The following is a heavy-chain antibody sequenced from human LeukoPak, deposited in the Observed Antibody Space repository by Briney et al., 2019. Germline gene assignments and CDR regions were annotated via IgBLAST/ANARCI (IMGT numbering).Heavy chain of an antibody. D-gene: IGHD5-24*01. V-gene: IGHV1-24*01. Sequence: ASVKVSCKASGGTFSSYAISWVRQAPGKGLEWMGGFDPEDGETIYAQKFQGRVTMTEDTSTDTAYMELSSLRSEDTAVYYCATDSRLATIVPGSSFDWFDPWGQGTLVTVSS. CDR3: ATDSRLATIVPGSSFDWFDP. CDR2: FDPEDGET. J-gene: IGHJ5*02. CDR1: GGTFSSYA.